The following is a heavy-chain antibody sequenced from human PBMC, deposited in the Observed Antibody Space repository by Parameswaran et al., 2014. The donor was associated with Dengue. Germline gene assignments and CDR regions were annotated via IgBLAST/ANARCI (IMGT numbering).Heavy chain of an antibody. Sequence: WVRQAPGQGLEWMGSMNTDSGVTIYAQKFEGRVTVTGDTSINTAYLELNRLRSEDTAIYFCAVNLGRTAGRSIYYYYGLDVWGPGTAVTVSS. V-gene: IGHV1-2*02. CDR2: MNTDSGVT. D-gene: IGHD7-27*01. CDR3: AVNLGRTAGRSIYYYYGLDV. J-gene: IGHJ6*02.